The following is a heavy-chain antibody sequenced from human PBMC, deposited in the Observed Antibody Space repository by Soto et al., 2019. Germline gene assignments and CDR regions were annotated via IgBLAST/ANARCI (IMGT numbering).Heavy chain of an antibody. CDR2: ISKSSTTI. Sequence: GVLRLSCIASGFTLSTYSMTWVRQAPGKGLEWLSYISKSSTTINYADSVKGRFTISRDNAKNSVYLGMSSLRDEDSAVYYCAGDPPNFYYYGMDVWGQGTTVTVSS. V-gene: IGHV3-48*02. J-gene: IGHJ6*02. CDR3: AGDPPNFYYYGMDV. CDR1: GFTLSTYS.